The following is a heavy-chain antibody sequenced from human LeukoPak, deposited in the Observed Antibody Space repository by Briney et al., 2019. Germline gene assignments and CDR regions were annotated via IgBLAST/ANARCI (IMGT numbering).Heavy chain of an antibody. CDR2: INPNSGGT. CDR1: GYTFTGY. Sequence: ASVKVSCKASGYTFTGYMHWVRQAPGQGLEWVGWINPNSGGTNYAQKFQGRVTMTRDTSISTAYMELSRLRSDDTAVYYCASLDSGNYPFDFWGQGTLVTVSS. CDR3: ASLDSGNYPFDF. J-gene: IGHJ4*02. V-gene: IGHV1-2*02. D-gene: IGHD3-10*01.